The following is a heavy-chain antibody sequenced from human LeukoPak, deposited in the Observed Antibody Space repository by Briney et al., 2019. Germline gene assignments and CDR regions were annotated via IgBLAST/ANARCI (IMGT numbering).Heavy chain of an antibody. CDR3: ARVGIISEPTATFYFDY. J-gene: IGHJ4*02. V-gene: IGHV4-31*03. CDR2: IFYTGST. D-gene: IGHD1-1*01. Sequence: PSETLSLTYTVSSGSLSSGSSYWSWIRQHPGKGLEWIGYIFYTGSTYYNPSLNSRINISVVTSKNQFSLQLSSVTAADTAVYYCARVGIISEPTATFYFDYWGQGTLVTVSS. CDR1: SGSLSSGSSY.